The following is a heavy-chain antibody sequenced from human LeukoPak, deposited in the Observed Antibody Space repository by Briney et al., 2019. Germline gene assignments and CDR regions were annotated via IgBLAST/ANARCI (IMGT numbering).Heavy chain of an antibody. Sequence: GGALEISYKGSGYSFTSYWIGWGRPGPGKGVGGMGSIYPADPDTRYTPSSQPQATISADKSITTAYLQWSSLKASDTAMYYCVAPYDYSYYYVMDVWGQGTTVTVSS. CDR3: VAPYDYSYYYVMDV. V-gene: IGHV5-51*01. CDR1: GYSFTSYW. J-gene: IGHJ6*02. CDR2: IYPADPDT. D-gene: IGHD4-17*01.